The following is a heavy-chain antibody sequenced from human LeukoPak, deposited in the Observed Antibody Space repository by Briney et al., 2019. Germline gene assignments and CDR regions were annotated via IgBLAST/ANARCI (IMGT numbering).Heavy chain of an antibody. CDR2: IYYSGST. CDR3: ARLHTGRAAAGPNLLDY. Sequence: SETLSLTCTVSGGSISSSSYYWGWIRQAPGKGLEWIGSIYYSGSTYYNLSLKSRVTISVDTSKNQFSLKLSSVTAADTAVYYCARLHTGRAAAGPNLLDYWGQGTLVTVSS. V-gene: IGHV4-39*01. J-gene: IGHJ4*02. CDR1: GGSISSSSYY. D-gene: IGHD6-13*01.